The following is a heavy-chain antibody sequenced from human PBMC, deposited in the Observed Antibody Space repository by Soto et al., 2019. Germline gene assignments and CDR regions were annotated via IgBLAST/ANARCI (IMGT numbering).Heavy chain of an antibody. CDR1: GFIFTSSA. CDR3: AAGSGYDFWSGYYQNFDY. V-gene: IGHV1-58*02. CDR2: IVVGSGNT. Sequence: SVKVSCKASGFIFTSSAMQWVRQARGQRLEWIGWIVVGSGNTNYAQKFQERVTITRDMSTSTAYMELSSLRSEDTAVYYCAAGSGYDFWSGYYQNFDYWGQGTLVTVSS. J-gene: IGHJ4*02. D-gene: IGHD3-3*01.